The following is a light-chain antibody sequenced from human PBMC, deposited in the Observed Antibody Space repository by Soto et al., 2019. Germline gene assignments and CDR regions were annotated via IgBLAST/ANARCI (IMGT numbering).Light chain of an antibody. J-gene: IGKJ2*02. V-gene: IGKV1-5*01. Sequence: DIQLTQSPSTLSASVGDRVTITCRASQSVTDWLARYQQKPGKAPKVLIYDASSLQSGVTSRLSCSGSGTQFSLSINSLRPDEFATYYCQQYYRSCTVGQGDKVVI. CDR1: QSVTDW. CDR3: QQYYRSCT. CDR2: DAS.